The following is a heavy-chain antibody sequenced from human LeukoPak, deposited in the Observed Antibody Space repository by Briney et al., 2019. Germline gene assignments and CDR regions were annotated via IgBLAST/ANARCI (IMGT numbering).Heavy chain of an antibody. J-gene: IGHJ5*02. CDR3: ARDMRVDYCGSGSYVTGNWFDP. D-gene: IGHD3-10*01. Sequence: SETLSLTCTVSGGSISSYYWSWIRQPPGKGLEWIGYIYYSGSTNYNPSLKSRVTISVDKSKNQFSLKLSSVTAADTAVYYCARDMRVDYCGSGSYVTGNWFDPWGQGTLVTVSS. CDR1: GGSISSYY. V-gene: IGHV4-59*12. CDR2: IYYSGST.